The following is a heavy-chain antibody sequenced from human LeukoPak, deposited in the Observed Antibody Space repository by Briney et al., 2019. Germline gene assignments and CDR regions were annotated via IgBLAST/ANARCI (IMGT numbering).Heavy chain of an antibody. CDR1: GDSVSSNNGA. D-gene: IGHD3-9*01. Sequence: SQTLSLTCAISGDSVSSNNGAWNWIRQSPSRGLEWLGRTYYRSKWYNDYAESLISRITISPVTSKNQFSLQLYSVTPEDTAVYYCARDVGTTGWHTFDYWGQGTLVTVSS. V-gene: IGHV6-1*01. J-gene: IGHJ4*02. CDR2: TYYRSKWYN. CDR3: ARDVGTTGWHTFDY.